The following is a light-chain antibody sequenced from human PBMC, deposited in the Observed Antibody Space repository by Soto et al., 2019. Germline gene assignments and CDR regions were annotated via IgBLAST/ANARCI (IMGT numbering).Light chain of an antibody. CDR1: QSISSW. J-gene: IGKJ1*01. V-gene: IGKV1-5*01. Sequence: DIQMTQSPSTLSASVGDRVTITCRASQSISSWLAWFQQKPGKAPKLLMYDASSLESGVTSRFSGSGSGTEFTLTISSLQPDDFATYYCQQYGTYLWTFGQGTKVDIK. CDR2: DAS. CDR3: QQYGTYLWT.